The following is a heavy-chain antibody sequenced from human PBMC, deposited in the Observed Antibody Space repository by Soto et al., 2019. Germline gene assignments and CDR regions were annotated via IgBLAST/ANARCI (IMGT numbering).Heavy chain of an antibody. CDR3: ASPNWAGQDAFDI. CDR1: GYTFTNYY. Sequence: QMQLVQSGAEVKKPGASVEVSCKASGYTFTNYYVHWVRQAPGAGLEWMGMINPTGDSTTYAQKFQGRVTMTRDTSTSTVYMELYSLRSEETAVYYCASPNWAGQDAFDIWGQGTMVTVSS. J-gene: IGHJ3*02. CDR2: INPTGDST. D-gene: IGHD1-1*01. V-gene: IGHV1-46*01.